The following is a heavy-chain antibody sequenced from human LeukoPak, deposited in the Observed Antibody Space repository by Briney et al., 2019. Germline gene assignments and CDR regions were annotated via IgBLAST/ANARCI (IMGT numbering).Heavy chain of an antibody. V-gene: IGHV4-4*07. CDR3: ARDQGGAYYGYTDV. Sequence: SETLSLTCTVSGGSISSYYWSWIRQPAGKGLEWIGRIYTSGSTNYNSSLKSRVTMSVDTSKNQFSLKLSCVTAADTAVYYCARDQGGAYYGYTDVWGKGTTVTVSS. CDR1: GGSISSYY. CDR2: IYTSGST. J-gene: IGHJ6*03. D-gene: IGHD2-15*01.